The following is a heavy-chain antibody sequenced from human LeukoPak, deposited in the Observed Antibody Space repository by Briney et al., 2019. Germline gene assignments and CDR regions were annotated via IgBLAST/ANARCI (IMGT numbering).Heavy chain of an antibody. CDR3: ALPSVIGTSTYYFDY. V-gene: IGHV1-69*13. Sequence: ASVKISCKASGGTFSTFAISWVRQAPGQGLEWMGGIIPMFAAANYPQKFQGRLTIIADESTNSAHMELTSLRAEDTAIYYCALPSVIGTSTYYFDYWGQGTLVTVSS. CDR1: GGTFSTFA. CDR2: IIPMFAAA. D-gene: IGHD3-16*02. J-gene: IGHJ4*02.